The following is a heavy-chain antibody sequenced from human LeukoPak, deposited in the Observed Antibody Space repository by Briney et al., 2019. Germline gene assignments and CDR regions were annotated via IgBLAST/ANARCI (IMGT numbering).Heavy chain of an antibody. J-gene: IGHJ4*02. CDR2: INVHNDNT. CDR3: ARLRYGDNIFDY. V-gene: IGHV1-18*01. CDR1: GYTFTTYG. D-gene: IGHD4-23*01. Sequence: RASVKVSCKASGYTFTTYGITWVRQAPGQGLEWMGWINVHNDNTDYAQKLQGRVTMTTDTSTSTAYMELRSLRSDDTAVYYCARLRYGDNIFDYWGQGTLVTVSS.